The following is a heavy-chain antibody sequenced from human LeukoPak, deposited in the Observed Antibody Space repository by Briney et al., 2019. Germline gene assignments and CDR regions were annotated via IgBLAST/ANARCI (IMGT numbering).Heavy chain of an antibody. V-gene: IGHV4-59*01. J-gene: IGHJ4*02. CDR3: AGYSGSPMGYFDY. CDR2: IYYSGST. D-gene: IGHD1-26*01. Sequence: SETLSLTCTVSGGSISSYYWSWIRQPPGKGLEWIGYIYYSGSTNYNPSLKSRVTISVDTSKNQFSLKLSSVTAADTAVYYCAGYSGSPMGYFDYWGQGTLVTVSS. CDR1: GGSISSYY.